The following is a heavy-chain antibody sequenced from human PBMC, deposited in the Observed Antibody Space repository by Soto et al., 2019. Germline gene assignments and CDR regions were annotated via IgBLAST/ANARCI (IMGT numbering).Heavy chain of an antibody. CDR3: ARNIGGPYTRHDYGDAGAFDI. J-gene: IGHJ3*02. CDR1: GFTFSSYW. CDR2: IKQDGSGK. Sequence: GGSLRLSCAASGFTFSSYWMSWVRQAPGKGLEWVANIKQDGSGKYYVYSVKGRFTIYRDNAKNSLYLQMNSLRAEDTAVYYCARNIGGPYTRHDYGDAGAFDIWGQGTMVTVSS. V-gene: IGHV3-7*01. D-gene: IGHD4-17*01.